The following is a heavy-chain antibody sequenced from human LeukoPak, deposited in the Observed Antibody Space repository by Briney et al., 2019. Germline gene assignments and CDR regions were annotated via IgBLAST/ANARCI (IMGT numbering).Heavy chain of an antibody. J-gene: IGHJ1*01. V-gene: IGHV1-18*01. CDR3: ARITTEDSSSAEYFQR. CDR1: GYTFTSYG. D-gene: IGHD6-6*01. CDR2: ISAYNGNT. Sequence: ASVKVSCKASGYTFTSYGISWVRQAPGQGLEWMGWISAYNGNTNYAQKLQGRVTMTTDTSTSTAYMELRSLRSDDTAVYYCARITTEDSSSAEYFQRWGQGTLVTVSS.